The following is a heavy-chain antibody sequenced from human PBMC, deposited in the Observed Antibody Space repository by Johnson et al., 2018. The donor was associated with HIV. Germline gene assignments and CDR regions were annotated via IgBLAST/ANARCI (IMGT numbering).Heavy chain of an antibody. CDR3: ARGPIADDAFDI. D-gene: IGHD3-16*02. Sequence: QVQLVESGGGVVQPGGSQRLSCAASGFTFSSYGMHWVRQAPGKGLEWVAFIRYDGSNKYYADSVKGRFTISRDNSKNTLYLQMNSLRAEDTAVYFCARGPIADDAFDIWGQGTMVTVSS. J-gene: IGHJ3*02. CDR2: IRYDGSNK. CDR1: GFTFSSYG. V-gene: IGHV3-30*02.